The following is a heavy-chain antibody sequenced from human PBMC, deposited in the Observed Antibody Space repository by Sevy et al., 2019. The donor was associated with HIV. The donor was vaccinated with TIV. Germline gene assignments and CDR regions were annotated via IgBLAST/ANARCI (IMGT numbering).Heavy chain of an antibody. CDR3: NRITIFGVLMSEDGVDV. V-gene: IGHV4-39*01. D-gene: IGHD3-3*01. CDR1: GGSISSSSYY. CDR2: IYYSGST. J-gene: IGHJ6*02. Sequence: SETLSLTCTVSGGSISSSSYYWVWIRQPPGKGLEWIGTIYYSGSTYYNPSLKSRVTISVDTSKNQFSLKLSSVTAADTAVYYCNRITIFGVLMSEDGVDVWGQGTTVTVSS.